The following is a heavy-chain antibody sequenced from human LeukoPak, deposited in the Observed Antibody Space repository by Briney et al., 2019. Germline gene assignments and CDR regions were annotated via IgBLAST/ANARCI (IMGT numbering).Heavy chain of an antibody. CDR1: GFTFTSSA. V-gene: IGHV1-58*02. Sequence: TSVKVSCKASGFTFTSSAMQWVRQPRGQRLEWIGWIVVGSGNTNYAQKFQERVTITRDMSTSTAYMELSSLRSEDTAVYYCAADLGSGGATVYFDYWGQGTLVTVSS. D-gene: IGHD1-26*01. CDR3: AADLGSGGATVYFDY. CDR2: IVVGSGNT. J-gene: IGHJ4*02.